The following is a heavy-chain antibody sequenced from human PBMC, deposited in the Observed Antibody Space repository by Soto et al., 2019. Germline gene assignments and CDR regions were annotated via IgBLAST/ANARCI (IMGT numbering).Heavy chain of an antibody. Sequence: PSETLSLTCTVSGGSISSGGYYWSWILQHPGKGLEWIGYIYYSGSTYYNPSLKSRVTISVDTSKNQFSLKLSSVTAADTAVYYCARSSGYDYLFAPWGQGTLVTSPQ. D-gene: IGHD5-12*01. V-gene: IGHV4-30-4*08. CDR3: ARSSGYDYLFAP. CDR2: IYYSGST. CDR1: GGSISSGGYY. J-gene: IGHJ5*02.